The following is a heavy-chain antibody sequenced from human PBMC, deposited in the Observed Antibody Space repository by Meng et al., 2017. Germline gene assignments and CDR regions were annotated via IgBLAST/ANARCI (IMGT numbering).Heavy chain of an antibody. CDR3: ARHRAGYSSSWYYFDY. CDR2: IYPGDSDT. CDR1: GYRFSTYW. Sequence: GESLKISCQGSGYRFSTYWIGWVRQMPGKGLEWMGIIYPGDSDTRYSPSFQGHVTISADNSISTAYLQWGSLKASDTAMYYCARHRAGYSSSWYYFDYWGQGTLVTVSS. V-gene: IGHV5-51*01. J-gene: IGHJ4*02. D-gene: IGHD6-13*01.